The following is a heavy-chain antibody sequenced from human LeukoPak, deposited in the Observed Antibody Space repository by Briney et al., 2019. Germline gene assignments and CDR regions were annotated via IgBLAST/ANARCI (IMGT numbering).Heavy chain of an antibody. V-gene: IGHV1-2*02. CDR3: ATSSSVTHTRDP. CDR1: GYGLIEVY. Sequence: ASVTVSYKPSGYGLIEVYLNGVRPAPGQGLEWMGWINPHSGATNYAQRFQGRVSMDASIDTAYMELSRLTSDDTAVYYCATSSSVTHTRDPWGQGTLVTVSS. J-gene: IGHJ5*02. CDR2: INPHSGAT. D-gene: IGHD5/OR15-5a*01.